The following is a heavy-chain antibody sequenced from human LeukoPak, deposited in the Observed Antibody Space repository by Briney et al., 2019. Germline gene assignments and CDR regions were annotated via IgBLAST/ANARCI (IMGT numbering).Heavy chain of an antibody. Sequence: PGGSLRLSCAASGFTFTSYDMSWVRQAPGKGLEWVSYISSSGSTIYYADSVKGRFTISRDNAKNSLYLQMNSLRAEDTAVYYCAELGITMIGGVWGKGTTVTISS. CDR3: AELGITMIGGV. V-gene: IGHV3-48*03. CDR2: ISSSGSTI. J-gene: IGHJ6*04. D-gene: IGHD3-10*02. CDR1: GFTFTSYD.